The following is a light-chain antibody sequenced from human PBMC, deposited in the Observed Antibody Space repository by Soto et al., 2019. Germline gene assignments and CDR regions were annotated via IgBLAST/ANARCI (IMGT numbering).Light chain of an antibody. Sequence: IQMTQSPSTLSGSLGDRFTITCLAIQTISSWLAWYQQKPGKAPKLLIYKASTLKSGVPSRFSGSGSGTEFTLTISSLQPDDFATYYCQHYNSYSEAFGQGTKVDIK. CDR3: QHYNSYSEA. CDR1: QTISSW. V-gene: IGKV1-5*03. J-gene: IGKJ1*01. CDR2: KAS.